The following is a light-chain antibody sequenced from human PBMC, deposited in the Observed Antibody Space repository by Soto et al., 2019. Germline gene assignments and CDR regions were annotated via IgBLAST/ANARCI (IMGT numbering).Light chain of an antibody. V-gene: IGKV1-33*01. CDR1: QDMGNF. Sequence: DIHMTQSRSSLSASIADTVTITCXANQDMGNFLSWFQHKPGKAPRLLIYAASSLETGVPSRFSGRGSGTEFTFTISSLQTEDIATYYCQQYDNLPITVGQGTRLEIK. CDR2: AAS. J-gene: IGKJ5*01. CDR3: QQYDNLPIT.